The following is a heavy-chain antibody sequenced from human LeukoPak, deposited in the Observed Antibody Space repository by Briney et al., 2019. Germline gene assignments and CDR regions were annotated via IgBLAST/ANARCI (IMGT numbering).Heavy chain of an antibody. Sequence: GGSLRLSCAASGFTFSNYEMHWVRQAPGKGLEWVSYISSSGSDIYYADSVKGRFTISRDNSKNTLYLQMNSLRAEDTAVYYCAKVPYYYGSGSYLYYYYYMDVWGKGTTVTISS. J-gene: IGHJ6*03. CDR3: AKVPYYYGSGSYLYYYYYMDV. D-gene: IGHD3-10*01. CDR1: GFTFSNYE. CDR2: ISSSGSDI. V-gene: IGHV3-48*03.